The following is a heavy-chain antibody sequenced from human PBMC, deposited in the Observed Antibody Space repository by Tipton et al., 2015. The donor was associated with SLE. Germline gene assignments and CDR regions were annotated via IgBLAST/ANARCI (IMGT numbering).Heavy chain of an antibody. Sequence: GSLRLSCAASGFTFSSYGMHWVRQAPGKGLEWVAFIRYDGSNKYYADSVKGRFTISRDNSKNTLYLPMNSLRAEDTAVYYCATDPSYDSSGYFDYWGQGTLVTVSS. CDR2: IRYDGSNK. D-gene: IGHD3-22*01. V-gene: IGHV3-30*02. CDR3: ATDPSYDSSGYFDY. CDR1: GFTFSSYG. J-gene: IGHJ4*02.